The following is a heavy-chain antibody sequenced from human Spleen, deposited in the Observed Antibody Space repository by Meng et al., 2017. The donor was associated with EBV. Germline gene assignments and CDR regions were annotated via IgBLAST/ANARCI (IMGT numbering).Heavy chain of an antibody. CDR1: GDSINNGGYS. CDR2: IYQSGSA. J-gene: IGHJ5*02. V-gene: IGHV4-30-2*01. D-gene: IGHD4-17*01. CDR3: ARGGGYGDYEGWFDP. Sequence: QLQPTASGSVLVKSSPPLSLTCAVSGDSINNGGYSWSWIRQPPGKGLDWIGYIYQSGSAYYNPSLKSRVTMSVDMSKNQFSLKLTSVTAADTAVYYCARGGGYGDYEGWFDPWGQGTLVTVSS.